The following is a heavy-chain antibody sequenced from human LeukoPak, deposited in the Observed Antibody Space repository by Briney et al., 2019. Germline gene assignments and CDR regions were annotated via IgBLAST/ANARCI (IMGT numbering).Heavy chain of an antibody. V-gene: IGHV3-7*01. CDR3: ATYTHWVAGDV. Sequence: GGSLRLSCVDSGFTFSDSWMSWVRQAPGKGLEWVANMNQDGSEKAYVDSVKGRFTISRDNARNSLYLQMGSLRAEDTAVYYCATYTHWVAGDVWGQGTTVTVSS. CDR2: MNQDGSEK. D-gene: IGHD3-16*01. J-gene: IGHJ6*02. CDR1: GFTFSDSW.